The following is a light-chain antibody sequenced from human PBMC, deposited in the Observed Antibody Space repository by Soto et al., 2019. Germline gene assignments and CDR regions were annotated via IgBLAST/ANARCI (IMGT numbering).Light chain of an antibody. V-gene: IGLV2-14*03. CDR2: DVS. Sequence: QSALTQPASVSGSPGQSITISCTGTSGDVGGYDYVSWYQQHPGKAPKLMIYDVSNRPSGVSNRFSGSKSGNTASLTISGLQAEDEGDYYCSSYSSSSSVVFGGGIKLTVL. CDR3: SSYSSSSSVV. J-gene: IGLJ2*01. CDR1: SGDVGGYDY.